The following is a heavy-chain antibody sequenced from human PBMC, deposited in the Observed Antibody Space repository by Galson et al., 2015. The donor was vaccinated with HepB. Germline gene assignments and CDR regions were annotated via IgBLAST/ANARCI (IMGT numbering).Heavy chain of an antibody. J-gene: IGHJ4*02. CDR2: IDWDDDK. CDR3: ARFKCGDRNAYFDY. D-gene: IGHD4-17*01. CDR1: GFSLSTSGMC. V-gene: IGHV2-70*11. Sequence: PALVKPTQTLTLTCTFSGFSLSTSGMCVSWIRQPPGKALEWLARIDWDDDKYYSTSLKTRLTISKDTSKNQVVLRMTYMDLVDTATYYCARFKCGDRNAYFDYWGQGTLVTVSS.